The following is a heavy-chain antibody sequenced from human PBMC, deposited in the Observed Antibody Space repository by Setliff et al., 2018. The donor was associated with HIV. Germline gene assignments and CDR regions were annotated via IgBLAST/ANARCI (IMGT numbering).Heavy chain of an antibody. D-gene: IGHD3-9*01. Sequence: PGGSLRLSCAASGFTFGRYSTNWVRQAPGKGLEWVGFINSGSSSLFYADSLKGRFAISRDNVQNSLYLQMNSLRAEDTAVYYCARGGRLQYFDWPSYAMDVWGQGTTVTVSS. J-gene: IGHJ6*02. CDR2: INSGSSSL. CDR3: ARGGRLQYFDWPSYAMDV. V-gene: IGHV3-21*05. CDR1: GFTFGRYS.